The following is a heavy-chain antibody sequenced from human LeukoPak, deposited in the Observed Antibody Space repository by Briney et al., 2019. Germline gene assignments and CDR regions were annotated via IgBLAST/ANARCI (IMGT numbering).Heavy chain of an antibody. Sequence: GGSLRLSCAASGFTFSTYWMNWVRQAPGKGLEWVANIKQDGSEKYYVDSVKGRFTLSKDSAKNSLYLQMNSLRAEDTAVYYCARAEWSNWYFDLWGRGTLVTVPS. J-gene: IGHJ2*01. CDR1: GFTFSTYW. D-gene: IGHD3-3*01. V-gene: IGHV3-7*03. CDR2: IKQDGSEK. CDR3: ARAEWSNWYFDL.